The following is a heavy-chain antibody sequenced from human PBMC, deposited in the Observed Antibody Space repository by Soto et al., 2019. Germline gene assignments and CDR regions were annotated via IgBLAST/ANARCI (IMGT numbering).Heavy chain of an antibody. D-gene: IGHD6-19*01. V-gene: IGHV1-3*01. Sequence: GASVKVSCKASVYNFTRYAMHWVRQAPGQRLEWMGWINAGNGNTKYSQKFQGRVTISTDTSASTAYMELSSLRSEDTAVYYCARDGAVAGDSNFDYWGQGTLVTVSS. CDR3: ARDGAVAGDSNFDY. J-gene: IGHJ4*02. CDR2: INAGNGNT. CDR1: VYNFTRYA.